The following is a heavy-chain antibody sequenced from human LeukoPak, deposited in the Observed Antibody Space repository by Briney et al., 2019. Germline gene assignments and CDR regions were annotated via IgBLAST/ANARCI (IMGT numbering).Heavy chain of an antibody. CDR1: EFTFSDAW. CDR3: TPETEGAFNI. J-gene: IGHJ3*02. V-gene: IGHV3-15*05. Sequence: GGSLRLSCAASEFTFSDAWMSWVRQAPGKGLEWVGRIKSKIHGGTADYAAPVKGRFSISRDDSKNTLYLEMNSLKSEDSAVYYCTPETEGAFNIWGRGTMVTVS. CDR2: IKSKIHGGTA.